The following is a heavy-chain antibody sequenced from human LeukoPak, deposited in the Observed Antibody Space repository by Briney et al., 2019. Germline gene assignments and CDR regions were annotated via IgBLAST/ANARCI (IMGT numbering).Heavy chain of an antibody. Sequence: PGGSLRLSCAAPGFTFSSYAMHWVRQAPGKGLEWVAVISYDGSNKYYADSVKGRFTISRDNSKNTLYLQMNSLRAEDTAVYYCARVPEEVTMIVVVIPPDYWGQGTLVTVSS. V-gene: IGHV3-30-3*01. D-gene: IGHD3-22*01. CDR3: ARVPEEVTMIVVVIPPDY. J-gene: IGHJ4*02. CDR2: ISYDGSNK. CDR1: GFTFSSYA.